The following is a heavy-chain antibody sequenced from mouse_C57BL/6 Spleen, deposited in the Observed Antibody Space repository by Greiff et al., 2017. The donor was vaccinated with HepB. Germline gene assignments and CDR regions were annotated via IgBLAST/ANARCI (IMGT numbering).Heavy chain of an antibody. CDR3: TSSYGNFYFDY. CDR1: GYTFTDYE. V-gene: IGHV1-15*01. Sequence: QVQLKQSGAELVRPGASVTLSCKASGYTFTDYEMHWVKQTPVHGLEWIGAIDPETGGTAYNQKFKGKAILTADKSSRTAYMERRQLTSEDSAVYYCTSSYGNFYFDYWGQGTTLTVSS. J-gene: IGHJ2*01. CDR2: IDPETGGT. D-gene: IGHD2-10*02.